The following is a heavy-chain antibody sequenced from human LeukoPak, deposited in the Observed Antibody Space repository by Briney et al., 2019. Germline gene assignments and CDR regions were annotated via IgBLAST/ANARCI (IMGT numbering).Heavy chain of an antibody. J-gene: IGHJ6*03. CDR1: GGSISSYY. D-gene: IGHD3-10*01. CDR3: AREASYGSGSYFYYYYYYMDI. CDR2: IYTSGST. V-gene: IGHV4-4*07. Sequence: SETLSLTCTVSGGSISSYYWSWIRQPAGKGLEWIGRIYTSGSTNYNPSLKSRVTMSVDTSKNQFSLKLSSVTAADTAVYYCAREASYGSGSYFYYYYYYMDIWGKGTTVTISS.